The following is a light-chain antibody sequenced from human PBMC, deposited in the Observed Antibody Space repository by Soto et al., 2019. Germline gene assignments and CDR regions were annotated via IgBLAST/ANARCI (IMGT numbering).Light chain of an antibody. CDR2: GAS. CDR1: QSVSSN. CDR3: QQYNNWPPLT. J-gene: IGKJ4*01. Sequence: EIVMTQSPATLSVSPGERATLSCRASQSVSSNLAWYQQKPGQAPRLLISGASTRATGIPARFSGSGSGTEFTLTISSLQSEDFAVYCCQQYNNWPPLTFGGGTKVEIK. V-gene: IGKV3-15*01.